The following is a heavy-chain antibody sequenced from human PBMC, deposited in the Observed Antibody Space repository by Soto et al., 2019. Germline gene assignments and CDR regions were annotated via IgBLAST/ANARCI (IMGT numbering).Heavy chain of an antibody. Sequence: GGSLRLSCAASGFTFSNAWMNWVRQAPGKGLEWVGRIKSKTDGGTTDYAAPVKGRFTISRDDSKNTLYLQMNSLKTEDTAVYYCTTGETLLWFGESPRFDYWGQGTLVTVSS. CDR1: GFTFSNAW. CDR3: TTGETLLWFGESPRFDY. V-gene: IGHV3-15*07. J-gene: IGHJ4*02. CDR2: IKSKTDGGTT. D-gene: IGHD3-10*01.